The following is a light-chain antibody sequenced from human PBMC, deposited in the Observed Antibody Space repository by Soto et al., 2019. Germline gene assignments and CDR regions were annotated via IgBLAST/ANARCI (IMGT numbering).Light chain of an antibody. V-gene: IGKV3-15*01. J-gene: IGKJ4*01. Sequence: EIVMTQSPATLSLSPGERASLSCRASQSLSSHLAWYQPTPGQAPRLLIYGASTRATGIPARFSGSGSGTELTPTATSLQSEEFPVYDCKQYDSWQLTFGGGTKVDIK. CDR1: QSLSSH. CDR2: GAS. CDR3: KQYDSWQLT.